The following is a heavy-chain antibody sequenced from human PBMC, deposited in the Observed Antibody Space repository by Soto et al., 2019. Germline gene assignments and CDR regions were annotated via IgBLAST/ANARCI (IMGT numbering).Heavy chain of an antibody. CDR2: IIPILGIA. D-gene: IGHD3-10*01. J-gene: IGHJ6*02. Sequence: SVKVSCKVSGDSFSSYAISWVRQAPGQGLEWMGRIIPILGIANYAQKFQGRVTITADKSTSTAYMELSSLRSEDTAVYYCARGPYGSGSYYSYYYYGMDVWGQGTTVTVSS. V-gene: IGHV1-69*04. CDR1: GDSFSSYA. CDR3: ARGPYGSGSYYSYYYYGMDV.